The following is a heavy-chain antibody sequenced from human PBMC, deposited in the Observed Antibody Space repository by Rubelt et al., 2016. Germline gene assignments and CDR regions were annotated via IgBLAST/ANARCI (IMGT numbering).Heavy chain of an antibody. D-gene: IGHD6-13*01. J-gene: IGHJ5*02. CDR2: IIPILGTA. Sequence: QVQLVQSGAEVKKPGSSVKVSCKASGGTFSSYAISWVRQAPGQGLEWMGVIIPILGTANYAKKFQGRVTITADESTSTAYMELSSLRSEDTAVYYCAREQQLVGGWFDPWGQGTLVTVSS. CDR3: AREQQLVGGWFDP. CDR1: GGTFSSYA. V-gene: IGHV1-69*01.